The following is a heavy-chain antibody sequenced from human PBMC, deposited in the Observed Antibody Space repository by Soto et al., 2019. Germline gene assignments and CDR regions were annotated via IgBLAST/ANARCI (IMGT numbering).Heavy chain of an antibody. CDR1: GGSVSTGMKY. CDR2: MYKTGET. D-gene: IGHD3-10*01. Sequence: SETLSLTCTVSGGSVSTGMKYWGWVRQPPGKALEFIGYMYKTGETLLNSSLKSRVTLSMETSKNQFSLTLSSVTAADTAVYFCMKAQESGDFLGMSVWGPGTKVTVSS. CDR3: MKAQESGDFLGMSV. J-gene: IGHJ6*02. V-gene: IGHV4-61*01.